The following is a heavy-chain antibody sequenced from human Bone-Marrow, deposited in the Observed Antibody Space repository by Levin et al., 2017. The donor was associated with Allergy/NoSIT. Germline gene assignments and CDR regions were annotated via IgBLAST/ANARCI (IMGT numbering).Heavy chain of an antibody. V-gene: IGHV3-23*01. Sequence: GGSLRLSCAASGFTFSSYAMSWVRQAPGKGLEWVSAISGSGGSTYYADSVKGRFTISRDNSKNTLYLQMNSLRAEDTAVYYCAKNWGQWKSQKYYYHYGMDGWGQGTTVTVSS. D-gene: IGHD3-16*01. CDR3: AKNWGQWKSQKYYYHYGMDG. CDR1: GFTFSSYA. J-gene: IGHJ6*02. CDR2: ISGSGGST.